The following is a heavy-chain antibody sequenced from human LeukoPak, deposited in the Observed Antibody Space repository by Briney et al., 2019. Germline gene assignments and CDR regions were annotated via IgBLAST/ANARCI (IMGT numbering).Heavy chain of an antibody. CDR2: IYHSGST. CDR3: ARDRLWATGHDAFDI. V-gene: IGHV4-30-2*01. Sequence: SETLSLTCAVSGGSISSGGYSWSWIRQPPGRGLEWTGYIYHSGSTYYNPSLKSRVTISVDRSKNQFSLKLSSVTAADTAVYYCARDRLWATGHDAFDIWGQGTMVTVSS. J-gene: IGHJ3*02. D-gene: IGHD5-12*01. CDR1: GGSISSGGYS.